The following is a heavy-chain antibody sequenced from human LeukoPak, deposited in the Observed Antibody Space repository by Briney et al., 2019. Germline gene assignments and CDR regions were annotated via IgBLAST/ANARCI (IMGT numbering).Heavy chain of an antibody. CDR2: IASKADGGAT. CDR3: TTGIRGD. Sequence: PGTSLRLSCAAFGFTLTHDAIHWVRQAPGEGLDWVGRIASKADGGATDYAAPVKGRFTISRDDSKNTLNLQMNSLKTEDTAVYYCTTGIRGDWGQGTLVTVSS. V-gene: IGHV3-15*04. CDR1: GFTLTHDA. J-gene: IGHJ4*02. D-gene: IGHD3-10*01.